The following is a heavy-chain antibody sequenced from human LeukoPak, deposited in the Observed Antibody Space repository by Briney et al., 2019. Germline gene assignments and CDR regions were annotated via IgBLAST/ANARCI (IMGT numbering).Heavy chain of an antibody. J-gene: IGHJ5*02. CDR3: ARGVSARFDP. CDR2: IYYSGST. V-gene: IGHV4-39*07. Sequence: PSETLSLTCTVSGGSISSSSYFWGWIRQPPGKGLEWIGSIYYSGSTYDNPSLKSRVTISVDTSKNQFSLKLSSVTAADTAVYYCARGVSARFDPWGQGTLVNVSS. CDR1: GGSISSSSYF.